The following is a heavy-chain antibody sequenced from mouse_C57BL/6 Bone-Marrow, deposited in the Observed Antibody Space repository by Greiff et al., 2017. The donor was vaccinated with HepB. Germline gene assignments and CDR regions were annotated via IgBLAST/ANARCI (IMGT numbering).Heavy chain of an antibody. CDR1: GYTFTSSG. J-gene: IGHJ4*01. Sequence: QVQLKESGAELARPGASVKLSCKASGYTFTSSGISWVKQRTGQGLEWIGEIYPRSGNTYYNEKFKGKATLTADKSSSTAYMELRSLTSEDSAVYFCARPTGYAMDYWGQGTSVTVSS. CDR2: IYPRSGNT. D-gene: IGHD4-1*02. CDR3: ARPTGYAMDY. V-gene: IGHV1-81*01.